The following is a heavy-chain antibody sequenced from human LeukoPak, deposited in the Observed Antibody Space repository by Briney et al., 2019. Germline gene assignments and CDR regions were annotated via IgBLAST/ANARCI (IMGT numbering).Heavy chain of an antibody. Sequence: GESLKISCKGSGYSFTSYWIGWVRQMPGKGLEWMGIIYPGDSDTRYSPSFQGQVTISADKSISTAYLQWSSLKASDTAMYYCARKSSIAARWGEFDYWGQGTLVTVSS. CDR3: ARKSSIAARWGEFDY. CDR1: GYSFTSYW. V-gene: IGHV5-51*01. CDR2: IYPGDSDT. J-gene: IGHJ4*02. D-gene: IGHD6-6*01.